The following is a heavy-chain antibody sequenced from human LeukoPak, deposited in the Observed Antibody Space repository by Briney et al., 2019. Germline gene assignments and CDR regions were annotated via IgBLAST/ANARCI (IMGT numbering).Heavy chain of an antibody. J-gene: IGHJ3*02. Sequence: GSLRLSCAASGFTFSSYEMNWVRQAPGKGLEWVSYISSSGSTIYYADSVKGRFTISRDNAKNSLYLQMNSLRAEDTAVYYCARFTNRYDAFDIWGQGTMVTVSS. CDR2: ISSSGSTI. V-gene: IGHV3-48*03. D-gene: IGHD3-3*01. CDR3: ARFTNRYDAFDI. CDR1: GFTFSSYE.